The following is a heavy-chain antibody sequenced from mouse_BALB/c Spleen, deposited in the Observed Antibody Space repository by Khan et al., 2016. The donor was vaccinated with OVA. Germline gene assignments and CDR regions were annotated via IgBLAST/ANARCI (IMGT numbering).Heavy chain of an antibody. D-gene: IGHD1-1*01. V-gene: IGHV3-2*02. CDR3: ARKNYYGYAVDY. CDR2: ISYSGST. J-gene: IGHJ4*01. Sequence: EVQLVESGPGLVQPSQSLSLTCTVTGYSITTNYAWDWIRQFPGNNLEWMGYISYSGSTSYNPSLKSRISITRDTSKNQFVLQLNSVTTEDTATYYCARKNYYGYAVDYWGQGTAVTVSS. CDR1: GYSITTNYA.